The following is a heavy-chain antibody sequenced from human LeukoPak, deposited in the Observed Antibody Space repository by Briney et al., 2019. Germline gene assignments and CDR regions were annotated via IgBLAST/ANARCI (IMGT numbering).Heavy chain of an antibody. CDR3: ARAPLQQQLDR. CDR2: IYYSGST. Sequence: SETLSLTCIVSGGSISSISSNNYHWGWIRQPPGKGLEWIGSIYYSGSTNYNPSLKSRVTISVDTSKNQFTLKLSSVTAADTAVYYCARAPLQQQLDRWGQGTLVTVSS. CDR1: GGSISSISSNNYH. D-gene: IGHD6-13*01. J-gene: IGHJ4*02. V-gene: IGHV4-39*06.